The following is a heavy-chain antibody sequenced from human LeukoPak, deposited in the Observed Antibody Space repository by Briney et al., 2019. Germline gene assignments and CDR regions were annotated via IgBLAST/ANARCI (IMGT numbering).Heavy chain of an antibody. J-gene: IGHJ3*02. Sequence: SETLSLTCAVYGGSFSGYYWSWIRQPPGKGLEWIGEINHSGSTNYNPSLKSRVTISVDTSKNQFSLKLSSVTAADTAVYYCARARELRGFDAFDIWGQGTMVTVSS. CDR2: INHSGST. CDR1: GGSFSGYY. V-gene: IGHV4-34*01. CDR3: ARARELRGFDAFDI. D-gene: IGHD1-26*01.